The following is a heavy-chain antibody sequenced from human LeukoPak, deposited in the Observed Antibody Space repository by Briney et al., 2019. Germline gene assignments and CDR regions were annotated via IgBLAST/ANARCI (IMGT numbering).Heavy chain of an antibody. J-gene: IGHJ5*02. CDR1: GYTFTSYG. V-gene: IGHV1-18*01. Sequence: ASVKVSCKASGYTFTSYGISWVRQAPGQGLEWMGWISAYNGNTNYAQKLQGRVTMTTDTSTSTAYMELRSLRSDDTAVYYCARAIVVVPAAIERKLVIWFDPWGQGTLVTVSS. D-gene: IGHD2-2*01. CDR2: ISAYNGNT. CDR3: ARAIVVVPAAIERKLVIWFDP.